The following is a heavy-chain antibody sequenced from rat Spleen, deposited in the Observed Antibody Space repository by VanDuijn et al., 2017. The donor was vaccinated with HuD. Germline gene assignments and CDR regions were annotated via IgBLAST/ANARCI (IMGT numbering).Heavy chain of an antibody. Sequence: QVQLMESGPGLVQPSETLSLTCTVSGFSLTSYNVHWVRQPPGKGLEWMGVMWSGGSTDYNSALKSRLSISRDTSKSQVFLKMNSLQTEDIATYYCARDGDGSLYYFDYWGQGVMVTVSS. CDR3: ARDGDGSLYYFDY. V-gene: IGHV2-45*01. D-gene: IGHD1-3*01. CDR2: MWSGGST. J-gene: IGHJ2*01. CDR1: GFSLTSYN.